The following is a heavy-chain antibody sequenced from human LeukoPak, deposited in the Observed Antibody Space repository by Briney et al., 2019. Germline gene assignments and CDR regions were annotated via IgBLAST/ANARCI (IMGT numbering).Heavy chain of an antibody. D-gene: IGHD4-17*01. J-gene: IGHJ3*02. V-gene: IGHV3-33*06. Sequence: GGSLRLSCAASGFTFSSYGMHWVRQAPGKGLEWVAVMYYDGVSKYYADSVKGRFTISRDNSHNTLYLQMNSLRAEDTAVYYCAKDQGYMTTVTRVSFDIWGQGTMVTVSS. CDR3: AKDQGYMTTVTRVSFDI. CDR1: GFTFSSYG. CDR2: MYYDGVSK.